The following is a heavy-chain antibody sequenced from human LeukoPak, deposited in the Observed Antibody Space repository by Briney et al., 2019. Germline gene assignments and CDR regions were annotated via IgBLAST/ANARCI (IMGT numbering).Heavy chain of an antibody. CDR2: IYYSGNT. CDR1: GGSISGYN. J-gene: IGHJ3*02. V-gene: IGHV4-59*01. CDR3: ARIRAYSSSSVDAFDI. Sequence: SETLFLTCTVSGGSISGYNWSWIRQPPGEGLDWIGYIYYSGNTNYNPSLKSRVTISVDTSKNQFSLKLSSVTAADTAVYYCARIRAYSSSSVDAFDIWGQGTMVTVSS. D-gene: IGHD6-6*01.